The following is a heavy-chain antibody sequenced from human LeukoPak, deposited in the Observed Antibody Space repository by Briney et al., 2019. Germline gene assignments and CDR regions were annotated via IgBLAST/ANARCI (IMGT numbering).Heavy chain of an antibody. D-gene: IGHD5-12*01. CDR3: VRDSGIGDDFLDY. CDR1: GDSVSSNSAT. Sequence: SQTLSLTCAISGDSVSSNSATWNWIRQSPSRGLEWLGRTCYRSKWFTDYGLSVKSRITINADTSKNQFSLRLYSVTPEDTAVYYCVRDSGIGDDFLDYWGQGTLVTVSS. V-gene: IGHV6-1*01. CDR2: TCYRSKWFT. J-gene: IGHJ4*02.